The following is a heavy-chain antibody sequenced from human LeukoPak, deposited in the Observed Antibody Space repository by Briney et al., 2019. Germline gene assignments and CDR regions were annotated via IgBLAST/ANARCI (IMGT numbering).Heavy chain of an antibody. J-gene: IGHJ3*02. CDR3: AKDIYDFWSGYLSYDAFDI. CDR2: IRYDGSNK. D-gene: IGHD3-3*01. CDR1: GFTFSSYG. Sequence: GGSLRLSCAASGFTFSSYGMHWVRQAPGKGLEWVAFIRYDGSNKYYADSVKGRFTISRDNSENTLYLQMNSLRAEDTAVYYCAKDIYDFWSGYLSYDAFDIWGKGTMVTVSS. V-gene: IGHV3-30*02.